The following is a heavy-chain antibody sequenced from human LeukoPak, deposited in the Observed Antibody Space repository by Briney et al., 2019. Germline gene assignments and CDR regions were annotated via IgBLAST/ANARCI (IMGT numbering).Heavy chain of an antibody. CDR1: GGSISSSSYY. Sequence: SETLSLTCTVSGGSISSSSYYWGWIRQPPGKGLEWIGSIYYSGSTYYNPSLKSRVTISVDTSKNQFSLTLSFVTAADTAVYYCARQHDSYYYYYIDVWGSGTTVTVSS. CDR3: ARQHDSYYYYYIDV. CDR2: IYYSGST. J-gene: IGHJ6*03. V-gene: IGHV4-39*01.